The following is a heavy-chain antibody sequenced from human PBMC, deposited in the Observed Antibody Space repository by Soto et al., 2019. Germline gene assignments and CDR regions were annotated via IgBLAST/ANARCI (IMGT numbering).Heavy chain of an antibody. V-gene: IGHV3-74*01. Sequence: GGSLRLSCAASGFTFSSSWMYWFRQAPGKGLVWVSGISGDGGTTTHADSVKGRFTISRDNAKNTLYLQMNSLRVEDTAVYYCARAGLLASGDYWGQGTLVTVSS. CDR2: ISGDGGTT. CDR3: ARAGLLASGDY. CDR1: GFTFSSSW. J-gene: IGHJ4*02. D-gene: IGHD1-26*01.